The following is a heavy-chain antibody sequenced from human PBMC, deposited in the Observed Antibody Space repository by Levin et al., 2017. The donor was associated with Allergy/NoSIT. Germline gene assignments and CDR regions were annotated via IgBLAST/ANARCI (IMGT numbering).Heavy chain of an antibody. Sequence: PSQTLSLTCAVYGGSFSGYYWSWIRQPPGKGLEWIGEINHSGSTNYNPSLKSRVTISVDTSKNQFSLKLSSVTAADTAVYYCARGSLYYYGSGSYYHVVLDAFDIWGQGTMVTVSS. J-gene: IGHJ3*02. V-gene: IGHV4-34*01. CDR3: ARGSLYYYGSGSYYHVVLDAFDI. CDR2: INHSGST. CDR1: GGSFSGYY. D-gene: IGHD3-10*01.